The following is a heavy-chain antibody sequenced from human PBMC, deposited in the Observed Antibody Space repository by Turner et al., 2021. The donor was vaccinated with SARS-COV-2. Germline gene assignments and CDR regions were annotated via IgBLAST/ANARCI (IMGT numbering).Heavy chain of an antibody. Sequence: QVQLVQSGAEVKTPGASVKVSCKASGYTFTSYDINWVRQATGQGLEWMGWMNPNSGNTGYAQKFQGRVTMTRNTSISTAYMELSSLRSEDTAVYYCARGRVVVTAIHNWFDPWGQGTLVTVSS. D-gene: IGHD2-21*02. J-gene: IGHJ5*02. CDR1: GYTFTSYD. CDR2: MNPNSGNT. V-gene: IGHV1-8*01. CDR3: ARGRVVVTAIHNWFDP.